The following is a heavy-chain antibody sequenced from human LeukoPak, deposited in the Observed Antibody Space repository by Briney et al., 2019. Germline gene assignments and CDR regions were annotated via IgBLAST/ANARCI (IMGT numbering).Heavy chain of an antibody. Sequence: SVKASCKASGGTFSSYAISWVRQAPGQGLEWMGGIIPIFGTANYAQKFQGRVTITADESTSTAYMELSSLRSEDTAVYYWARDSDDYGDYFWFDPWGQGTLVTVSS. CDR3: ARDSDDYGDYFWFDP. J-gene: IGHJ5*02. CDR1: GGTFSSYA. D-gene: IGHD4-17*01. CDR2: IIPIFGTA. V-gene: IGHV1-69*01.